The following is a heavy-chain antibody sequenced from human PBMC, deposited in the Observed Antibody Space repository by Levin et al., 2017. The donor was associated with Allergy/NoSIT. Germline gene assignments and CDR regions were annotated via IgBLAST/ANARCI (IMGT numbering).Heavy chain of an antibody. D-gene: IGHD3-16*02. Sequence: SVKVSCKASGGTFSSYAISWVRQAPGQGLEWMGGIIPIFGTANYAQKFQGRVTITADKSTSTAYMELSSLRSEDTAVYYCASGQDYVWGSYRYCCAFDIWGQGTMVTVSS. CDR1: GGTFSSYA. V-gene: IGHV1-69*06. CDR2: IIPIFGTA. CDR3: ASGQDYVWGSYRYCCAFDI. J-gene: IGHJ3*02.